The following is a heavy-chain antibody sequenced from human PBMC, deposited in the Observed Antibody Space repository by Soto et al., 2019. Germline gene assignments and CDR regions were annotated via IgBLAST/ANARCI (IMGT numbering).Heavy chain of an antibody. CDR2: IKSKTDGGTT. J-gene: IGHJ6*02. V-gene: IGHV3-15*07. CDR3: ARYDSSGYYWPYYYYGMDV. CDR1: GFTFSNAW. Sequence: GGSLRLSCAASGFTFSNAWMNWVRQAPGKGLEWVGRIKSKTDGGTTDYAAPVKGRFTISRDDSKNTLYLQMNSLKTEDTAVYYCARYDSSGYYWPYYYYGMDVWGQGTTVTVSS. D-gene: IGHD3-22*01.